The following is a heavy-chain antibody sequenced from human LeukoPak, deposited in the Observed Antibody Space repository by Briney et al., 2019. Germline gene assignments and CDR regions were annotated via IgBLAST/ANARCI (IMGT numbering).Heavy chain of an antibody. J-gene: IGHJ6*02. CDR2: LSGSGGTT. CDR3: AKRISGSVWFYYGLDV. V-gene: IGHV3-23*01. Sequence: ETLSLTCTVSGGSISSYYWSWIRQPPGKGLEWVSGLSGSGGTTYYADSVKGRFTISRDNSRNTLYLQMNSLRADDTAVYYCAKRISGSVWFYYGLDVWGQGTTVTVSS. D-gene: IGHD6-25*01. CDR1: GGSISSYY.